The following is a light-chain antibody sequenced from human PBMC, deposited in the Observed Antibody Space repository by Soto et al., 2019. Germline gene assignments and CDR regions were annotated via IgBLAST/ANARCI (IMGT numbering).Light chain of an antibody. CDR3: PTWDTGISVV. V-gene: IGLV4-69*01. CDR2: LNNDGSH. J-gene: IGLJ2*01. CDR1: SGHSNYA. Sequence: QPVLTQSPSASASLGASVKLTCTLSSGHSNYAIAWHQQQPEKGPRYLMKLNNDGSHSKGDGIPDRFSGSSSGAERYLTISSLQSEDESDYYCPTWDTGISVVFGGGTKVTVL.